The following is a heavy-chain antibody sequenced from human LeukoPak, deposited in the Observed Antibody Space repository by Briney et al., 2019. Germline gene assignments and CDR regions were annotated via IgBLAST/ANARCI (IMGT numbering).Heavy chain of an antibody. Sequence: GGSLRLSCAASGFTFSTYYMSWVRQAPGTGLEWVANIKQDGSEKYYVDSVKGRFTISRDNSKNTLYLQMNSLRAADTAVYYCAKDPTHYRVWDDYDSTVLSYWGQGTLVTVSS. CDR3: AKDPTHYRVWDDYDSTVLSY. D-gene: IGHD3-22*01. CDR2: IKQDGSEK. CDR1: GFTFSTYY. J-gene: IGHJ4*02. V-gene: IGHV3-7*01.